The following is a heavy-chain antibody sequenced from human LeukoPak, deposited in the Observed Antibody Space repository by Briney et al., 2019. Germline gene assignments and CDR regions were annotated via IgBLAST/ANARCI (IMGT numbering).Heavy chain of an antibody. D-gene: IGHD6-13*01. J-gene: IGHJ4*02. CDR3: ARSIPYGTTWYGRSDY. V-gene: IGHV3-7*03. CDR2: IKPDGTTK. CDR1: GFPFSSYS. Sequence: GGSLRLSCAASGFPFSSYSMTWVRQAPGKGLEWVANIKPDGTTKSYVDSVKGRFTISRDNALNSLYLQMNSLRAEDTAIYYCARSIPYGTTWYGRSDYWGQGTLVTVSS.